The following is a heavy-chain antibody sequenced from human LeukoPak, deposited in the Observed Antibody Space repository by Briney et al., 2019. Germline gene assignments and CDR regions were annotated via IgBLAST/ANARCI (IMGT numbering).Heavy chain of an antibody. J-gene: IGHJ4*02. Sequence: PSETLSLTCSVSGDSVTSYYWSWIRQPPGEGLEWIGYVSYDGTTNYTPSLRSRVIMAVHTAKNQISLSLRSVTAADTAVYYCARLDCSGDGCYHHWGQGTLVSVSS. V-gene: IGHV4-59*02. CDR3: ARLDCSGDGCYHH. CDR1: GDSVTSYY. D-gene: IGHD2-15*01. CDR2: VSYDGTT.